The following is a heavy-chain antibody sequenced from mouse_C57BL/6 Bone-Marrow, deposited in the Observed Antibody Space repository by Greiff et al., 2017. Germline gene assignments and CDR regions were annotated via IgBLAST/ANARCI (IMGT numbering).Heavy chain of an antibody. V-gene: IGHV1-26*01. CDR1: GYTFTDYY. CDR2: INPNNGGT. J-gene: IGHJ4*01. CDR3: ARIHSYYYAMDY. Sequence: EVQLQQSGPELVKPGASVKISCKASGYTFTDYYMNWVKQSHGKSLEWIGEINPNNGGTSYNQKFKGKATLTVDKSSSTAYMELRSLTSEDSAVYYCARIHSYYYAMDYWGQGTSVTVSS.